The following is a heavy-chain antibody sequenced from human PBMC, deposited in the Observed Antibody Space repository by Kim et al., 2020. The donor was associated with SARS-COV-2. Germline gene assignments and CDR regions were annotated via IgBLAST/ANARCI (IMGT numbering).Heavy chain of an antibody. Sequence: ASVKVSCKASGNIFNRYVMHWVRQAPGQSLEWMGWINAANGNTKYSQKLQGRVTITWDTSARTAYMDLSSLTSEDTAVYYCARGFCNDVNCFNWFDPWGQGTLVTVSS. CDR3: ARGFCNDVNCFNWFDP. D-gene: IGHD2-15*01. CDR1: GNIFNRYV. J-gene: IGHJ5*02. V-gene: IGHV1-3*01. CDR2: INAANGNT.